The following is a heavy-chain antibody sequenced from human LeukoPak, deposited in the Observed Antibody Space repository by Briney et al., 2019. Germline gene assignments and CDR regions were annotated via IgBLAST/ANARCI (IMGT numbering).Heavy chain of an antibody. CDR1: GGSISGYY. J-gene: IGHJ5*02. CDR2: INHSGST. D-gene: IGHD6-19*01. Sequence: SETLSLTCTVSGGSISGYYWSWIRQPPGKGLEWIGEINHSGSTNYNPSLKSRVTISVDTSKNQFSLKLSSVTAADTAVYYCARGKARSGWYHLPRTTHNWFDPWGQGTLVTVSS. V-gene: IGHV4-34*01. CDR3: ARGKARSGWYHLPRTTHNWFDP.